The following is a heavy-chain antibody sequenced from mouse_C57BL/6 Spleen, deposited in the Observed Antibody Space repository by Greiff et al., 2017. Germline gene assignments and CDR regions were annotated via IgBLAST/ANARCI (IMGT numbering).Heavy chain of an antibody. V-gene: IGHV1-82*01. CDR2: IYPGGGDT. CDR1: GYAFSSYG. Sequence: VQLQESGPELVKPGASVKISCKASGYAFSSYGMNWVKQRPGKGLEWIGRIYPGGGDTNYNGKFKGKATLTADKSSSTAYMQRSSLTSEDSAVYFCARELCRAMDYWGQGTSVTVSS. J-gene: IGHJ4*01. D-gene: IGHD4-1*01. CDR3: ARELCRAMDY.